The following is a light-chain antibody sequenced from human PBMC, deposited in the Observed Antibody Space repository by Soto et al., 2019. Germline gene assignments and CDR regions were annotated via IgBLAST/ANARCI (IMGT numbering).Light chain of an antibody. CDR3: QQYHNWPRT. Sequence: EIVMTQSPATLSVSPGERATLSCRASQSVSSNLAWYQQKPGQAPRLLIYGASTRATGIPARFSGSGSGTEFTPTISSLQSEDFAVYYCQQYHNWPRTFGQGTKVEIK. J-gene: IGKJ1*01. CDR1: QSVSSN. V-gene: IGKV3-15*01. CDR2: GAS.